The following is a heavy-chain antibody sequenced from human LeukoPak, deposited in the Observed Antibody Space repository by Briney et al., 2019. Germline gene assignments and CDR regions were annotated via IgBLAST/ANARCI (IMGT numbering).Heavy chain of an antibody. CDR2: ITPNSGGA. CDR1: GYTFTGYY. V-gene: IGHV1-2*02. J-gene: IGHJ5*02. D-gene: IGHD6-13*01. CDR3: ARDGFQAAAGTEWFDP. Sequence: ASVKVSCKASGYTFTGYYIHWVRQATGQGLEWMGWITPNSGGANYAQKFQGRVTMTRDTSSSTAYMELSRLRSDDTAVYSCARDGFQAAAGTEWFDPWGQGTLVTVSS.